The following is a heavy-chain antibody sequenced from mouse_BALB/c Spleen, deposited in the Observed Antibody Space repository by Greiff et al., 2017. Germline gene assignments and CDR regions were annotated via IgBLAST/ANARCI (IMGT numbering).Heavy chain of an antibody. J-gene: IGHJ3*01. V-gene: IGHV1-7*01. Sequence: QVQLQQSGAELAKPGASVKMSCKASGYTFTSYWMHWVKQRPGQGLEWIGYINPSTGYTEYNQKFKGKATMTVDKSSSTAYMELARLTSEDSAIYYCARDGYDDAYWGQGTLVTVSA. CDR2: INPSTGYT. D-gene: IGHD2-2*01. CDR1: GYTFTSYW. CDR3: ARDGYDDAY.